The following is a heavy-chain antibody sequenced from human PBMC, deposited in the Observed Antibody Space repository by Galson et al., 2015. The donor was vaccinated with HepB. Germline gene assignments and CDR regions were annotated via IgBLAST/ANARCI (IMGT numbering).Heavy chain of an antibody. V-gene: IGHV5-51*01. CDR1: GHSFTSYR. J-gene: IGHJ4*02. CDR2: IYPGDSET. CDR3: ARHYSRGWPYSDY. D-gene: IGHD6-19*01. Sequence: QSGAEVKKPGESLKISCKTSGHSFTSYRIGWVRQMPGKGLEWMGSIYPGDSETRHSPSFQGLVTISADESSSTAYLQWTSLKASDTAMYYCARHYSRGWPYSDYWGQGALVTVSS.